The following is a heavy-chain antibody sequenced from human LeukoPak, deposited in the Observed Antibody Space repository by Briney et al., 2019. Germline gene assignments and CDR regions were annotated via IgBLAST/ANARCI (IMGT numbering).Heavy chain of an antibody. CDR2: IKPDGSEI. V-gene: IGHV3-7*02. CDR3: TRSLDY. D-gene: IGHD2-15*01. J-gene: IGHJ4*02. CDR1: GFSFSDYW. Sequence: GGSLRLSCAASGFSFSDYWMDWARQAPGKGLEWVANIKPDGSEIYYVDAVKGRFTISRDNAKNSLYLQMNSLKAEDTAVYYCTRSLDYWGQGTLVTVSS.